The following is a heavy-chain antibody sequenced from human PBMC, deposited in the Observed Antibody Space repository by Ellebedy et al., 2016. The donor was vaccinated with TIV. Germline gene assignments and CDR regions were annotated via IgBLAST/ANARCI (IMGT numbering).Heavy chain of an antibody. CDR3: AKDFGITGTDAFDI. D-gene: IGHD1-20*01. Sequence: GGSLRLSCAASQFTVSYNYMNWVRQAPGKGPEWVSAIYTDDSTYYADSVKGRFTISRDNSKNTLYLQMNSLRAEDTAVYYCAKDFGITGTDAFDIWGQGTMVTVSS. CDR2: IYTDDST. V-gene: IGHV3-66*01. CDR1: QFTVSYNY. J-gene: IGHJ3*02.